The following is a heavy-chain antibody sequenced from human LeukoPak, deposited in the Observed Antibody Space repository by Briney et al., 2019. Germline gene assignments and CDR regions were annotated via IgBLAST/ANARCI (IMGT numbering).Heavy chain of an antibody. D-gene: IGHD2-15*01. CDR1: GYTFTSYG. CDR2: ISAYNGNT. CDR3: AREWDYCSGGSCYGY. J-gene: IGHJ4*02. V-gene: IGHV1-18*01. Sequence: GASVKVSCKASGYTFTSYGISWVRQAPGQGLEWMGWISAYNGNTNYAQKLQGRVTMTTDTSTSTAYMELRSLRSDDTAVYYCAREWDYCSGGSCYGYWGQGTLVTVSS.